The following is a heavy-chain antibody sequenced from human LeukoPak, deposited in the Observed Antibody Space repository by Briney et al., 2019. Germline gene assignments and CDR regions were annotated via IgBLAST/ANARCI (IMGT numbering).Heavy chain of an antibody. Sequence: GGSLRLSCAASGFTFSSYAMHWVRQAPGKGLEWVAVISYDGSNKYYADSVKGQFTISRDNSKNTLYLQMNSLRAEDTAVYYCASTGGYSSGWYNYYYYYGMDVWGQGTTVTVSS. CDR3: ASTGGYSSGWYNYYYYYGMDV. CDR2: ISYDGSNK. D-gene: IGHD6-19*01. J-gene: IGHJ6*02. V-gene: IGHV3-30*04. CDR1: GFTFSSYA.